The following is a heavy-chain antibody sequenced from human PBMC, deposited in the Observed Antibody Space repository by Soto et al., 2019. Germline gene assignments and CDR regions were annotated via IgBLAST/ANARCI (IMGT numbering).Heavy chain of an antibody. D-gene: IGHD3-10*01. V-gene: IGHV2-5*02. J-gene: IGHJ4*02. CDR3: ARRRGGFGAAWTTPYFDY. Sequence: QITLKESGPTLVKPTQTLTLTCTFSGFSLSAGGVGVGWIRQPPGKALEWLAVIYWDDDKSWSRSLRDRLTITKDTSKIPVVLTMRNVDPVDAGTYYCARRRGGFGAAWTTPYFDYWGQGTLVTVSS. CDR1: GFSLSAGGVG. CDR2: IYWDDDK.